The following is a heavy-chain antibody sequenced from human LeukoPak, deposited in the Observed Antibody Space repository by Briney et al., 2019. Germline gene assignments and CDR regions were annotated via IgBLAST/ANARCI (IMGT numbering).Heavy chain of an antibody. Sequence: SETLSLTCTVSGYSISSGYYWGWIRQPPGKGLEWIGSIYHSGSTYYNPSLKSRVTISVDTSKNQFSLKLSSVTAADTAVYYCVTRITTGDYWGQGTLVTVSS. CDR1: GYSISSGYY. J-gene: IGHJ4*02. D-gene: IGHD3-22*01. CDR2: IYHSGST. V-gene: IGHV4-38-2*02. CDR3: VTRITTGDY.